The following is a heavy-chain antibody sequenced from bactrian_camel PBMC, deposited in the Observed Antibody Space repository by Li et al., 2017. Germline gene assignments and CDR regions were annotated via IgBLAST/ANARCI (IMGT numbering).Heavy chain of an antibody. Sequence: QVQLVESGGGSVQAGETLRLSCKGSGFTVENVPMGWYRQPPGKECELVSSITSDGTTNYLDSVKGRFTISRDNANNTVYLQMSTLKPEDTAMYRCAAGPAWICLIGILPSSSRYNNWGQGTQVTVS. CDR2: ITSDGTT. V-gene: IGHV3S63*01. J-gene: IGHJ4*01. CDR1: GFTVENVP. CDR3: AAGPAWICLIGILPSSSRYNN. D-gene: IGHD1*01.